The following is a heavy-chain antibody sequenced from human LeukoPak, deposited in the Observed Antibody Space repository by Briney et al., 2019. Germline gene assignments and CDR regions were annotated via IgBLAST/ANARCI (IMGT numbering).Heavy chain of an antibody. CDR2: MYYSGST. J-gene: IGHJ4*02. Sequence: SETLSFTCPVAAGSISSYYWSWNRQPPGKGREWIGYMYYSGSTNYNPSLKSRVTMSVDTSKNQFSLKLSSVTAADTAVYYCARDLRLSPYSSSYYFDYWGQGTLVTVSS. CDR1: AGSISSYY. D-gene: IGHD6-6*01. CDR3: ARDLRLSPYSSSYYFDY. V-gene: IGHV4-59*12.